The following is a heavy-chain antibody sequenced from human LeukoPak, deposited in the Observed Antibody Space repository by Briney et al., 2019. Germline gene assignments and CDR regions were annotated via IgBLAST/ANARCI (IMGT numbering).Heavy chain of an antibody. CDR2: ISGSGGST. J-gene: IGHJ4*02. Sequence: GGSLRLSCAASGFTFSGYVMSWVRQAPGKGLEWVSAISGSGGSTYYADSLKGRFTISRDNSKSTLYLQVNSLRAEDTAVYYCASTYSSGCYANDYWGQGTLVTVSS. CDR1: GFTFSGYV. D-gene: IGHD6-19*01. V-gene: IGHV3-23*01. CDR3: ASTYSSGCYANDY.